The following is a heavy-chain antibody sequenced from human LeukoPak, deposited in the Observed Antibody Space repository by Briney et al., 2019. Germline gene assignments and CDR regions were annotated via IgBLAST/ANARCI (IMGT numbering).Heavy chain of an antibody. CDR2: IRYDGSNK. V-gene: IGHV3-30*02. CDR1: GFTFSSCG. Sequence: GGSLRLSCAASGFTFSSCGMHWVRQAPGKGLEWVAFIRYDGSNKYYADSVKGRFTISRDNSKNTLYLQMNSLRAEDTAVYYCAKDVLAAAVDDYWGQGTLVTVSS. CDR3: AKDVLAAAVDDY. D-gene: IGHD6-13*01. J-gene: IGHJ4*02.